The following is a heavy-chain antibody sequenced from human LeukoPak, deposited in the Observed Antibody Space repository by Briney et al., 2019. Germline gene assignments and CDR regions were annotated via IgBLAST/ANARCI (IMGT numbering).Heavy chain of an antibody. Sequence: ASVKVSCKASGYTFTSYYMHWVRQAPGQGLEWMGIINPSGGSTSYAQKFQGRVTMTRDTSTSTVYMELSSLRPEDTAVYYCARDSRCCSSTSCYGFCGAYYFDYWGQGTLVTVSS. D-gene: IGHD2-2*01. V-gene: IGHV1-46*01. CDR3: ARDSRCCSSTSCYGFCGAYYFDY. CDR2: INPSGGST. CDR1: GYTFTSYY. J-gene: IGHJ4*02.